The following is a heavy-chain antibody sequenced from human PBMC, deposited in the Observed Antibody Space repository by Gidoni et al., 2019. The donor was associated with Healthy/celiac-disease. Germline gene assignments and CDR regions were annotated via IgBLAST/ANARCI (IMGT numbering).Heavy chain of an antibody. CDR2: ISSSGSTI. D-gene: IGHD1-26*01. Sequence: QVQLVESGGGLVKPGGSLRLSCAASGFTFSDYSMSWIRQAPGKWLEWVSYISSSGSTISYADSVKGRFTISRDNAKNSLYLQMNSLRAEDTAVYYCASFYSGSYSDLDYWGQGTLVTVSS. CDR3: ASFYSGSYSDLDY. J-gene: IGHJ4*02. V-gene: IGHV3-11*01. CDR1: GFTFSDYS.